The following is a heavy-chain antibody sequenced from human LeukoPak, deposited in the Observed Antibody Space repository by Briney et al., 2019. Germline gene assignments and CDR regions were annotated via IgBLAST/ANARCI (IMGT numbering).Heavy chain of an antibody. D-gene: IGHD2-8*01. CDR2: IWYDGSNT. CDR1: GFTFSSYG. V-gene: IGHV3-33*01. J-gene: IGHJ6*03. Sequence: GRSLRLSCAASGFTFSSYGMHWVRQAPGKGLEWVASIWYDGSNTYYGDSVKGRFTISRDDSKNSLYLQMNSLKAEDTAVYYCARATSPCTYGVCRSDYYYYMDVWGKGTTVTVSS. CDR3: ARATSPCTYGVCRSDYYYYMDV.